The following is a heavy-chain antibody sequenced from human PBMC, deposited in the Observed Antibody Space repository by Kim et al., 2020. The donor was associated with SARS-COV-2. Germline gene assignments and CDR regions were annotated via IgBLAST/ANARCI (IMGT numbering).Heavy chain of an antibody. V-gene: IGHV3-23*01. CDR1: GFTFSSYA. J-gene: IGHJ4*02. CDR2: IFGGGNST. CDR3: AKGPYSSRWFNFAY. Sequence: GGSLRLSCAASGFTFSSYAMSWVRQAPGMGLEWVSTIFGGGNSTYYADSVKGRFTISRDNSQNTLFLQMNSLRAEDTALYYCAKGPYSSRWFNFAYWGQGTLVTVSS. D-gene: IGHD6-13*01.